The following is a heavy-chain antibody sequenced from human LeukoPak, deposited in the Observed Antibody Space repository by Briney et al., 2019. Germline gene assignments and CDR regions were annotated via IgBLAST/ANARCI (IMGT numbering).Heavy chain of an antibody. CDR1: GGSISSSRYS. J-gene: IGHJ6*02. Sequence: KSSETLSLTCTVSGGSISSSRYSWSWIRQPPGKGLEWIGEINHSGSTNYNPSLKNRVTISVDTSKNQFSLKLSSVTAADTAVYYCARLIVVVPTAPRGMDVWGQGTTVTVSS. CDR2: INHSGST. D-gene: IGHD2-2*01. V-gene: IGHV4-39*07. CDR3: ARLIVVVPTAPRGMDV.